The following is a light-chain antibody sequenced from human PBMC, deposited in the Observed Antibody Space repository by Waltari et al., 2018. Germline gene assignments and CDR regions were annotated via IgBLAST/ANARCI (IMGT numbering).Light chain of an antibody. V-gene: IGLV1-51*01. CDR1: SSNIGNYY. CDR3: ATWDNNLKDVV. J-gene: IGLJ2*01. CDR2: DNN. Sequence: QSVLTQPPSVSAAPGQKVIISCSGSSSNIGNYYVSWYYHLPGAAPKLLIYDNNKRPSGIPDRFSASKSGTSATLGITGLQIGDEADYYCATWDNNLKDVVFGGGTKLTVL.